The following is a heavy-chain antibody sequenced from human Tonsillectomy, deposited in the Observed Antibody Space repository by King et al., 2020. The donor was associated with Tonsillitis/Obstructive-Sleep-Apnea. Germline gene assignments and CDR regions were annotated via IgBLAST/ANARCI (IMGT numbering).Heavy chain of an antibody. Sequence: VQLQQGGAGLLKPSETLSLTCAVYGGSFSGDYWSWIRQPPGKGLEWIGEINNSGSTNYNPSLKSRVTISVDTSKNQFSLTLSSVTAADTAVYYCARVGSSSKRYYYMDVWGKGTTVTVSS. V-gene: IGHV4-34*01. CDR3: ARVGSSSKRYYYMDV. D-gene: IGHD2-2*01. CDR2: INNSGST. J-gene: IGHJ6*03. CDR1: GGSFSGDY.